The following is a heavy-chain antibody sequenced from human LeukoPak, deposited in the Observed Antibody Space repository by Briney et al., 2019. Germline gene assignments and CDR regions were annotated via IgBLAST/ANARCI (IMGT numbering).Heavy chain of an antibody. J-gene: IGHJ3*02. Sequence: GGSLRLSCAASRFRFSTFPMGWVRQAPGRGLEWVSGISAGGETTFYADSVRGRLTISRDNSKNTLYLQMNSLRADDTAVYYCAKSLLTTATGAGRAFDIWGQGTMVTVSS. CDR3: AKSLLTTATGAGRAFDI. V-gene: IGHV3-23*01. D-gene: IGHD7-27*01. CDR1: RFRFSTFP. CDR2: ISAGGETT.